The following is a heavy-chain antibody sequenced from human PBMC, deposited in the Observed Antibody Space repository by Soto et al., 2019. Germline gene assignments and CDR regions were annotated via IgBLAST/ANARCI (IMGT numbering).Heavy chain of an antibody. CDR3: AKTIWTGSYRFDY. Sequence: EVQLLDSGAGLVQPGGSLRLSCVTSGFTFTTYAMSWVRQAPGKGLEWVSLISGSGDITYYADSVKGRFAISRDNFKNTLYLQTNSLRAEDTAVYYCAKTIWTGSYRFDYWGQGTLVTVSS. J-gene: IGHJ4*02. V-gene: IGHV3-23*01. CDR2: ISGSGDIT. CDR1: GFTFTTYA. D-gene: IGHD1-26*01.